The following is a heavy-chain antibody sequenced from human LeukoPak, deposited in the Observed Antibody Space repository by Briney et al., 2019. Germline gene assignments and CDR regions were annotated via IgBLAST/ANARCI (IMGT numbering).Heavy chain of an antibody. D-gene: IGHD3-3*01. CDR2: TYYRSKWYN. Sequence: SQTLSLTCAISGDSVSSNSAAWNWIRQSPSRGLEWLGRTYYRSKWYNDYAVSVKSRITINPDTSKNQFSLQLNSVTPEDTAVYYCARDVQLFLEWPKYYYGMDVWGQGTTVTVSS. CDR3: ARDVQLFLEWPKYYYGMDV. V-gene: IGHV6-1*01. CDR1: GDSVSSNSAA. J-gene: IGHJ6*02.